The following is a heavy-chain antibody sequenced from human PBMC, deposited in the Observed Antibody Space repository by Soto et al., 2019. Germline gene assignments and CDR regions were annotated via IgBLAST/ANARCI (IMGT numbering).Heavy chain of an antibody. D-gene: IGHD2-15*01. CDR3: APHVHCSGGSCHYDAFDI. Sequence: EVQLLESGGGMVQPGESLRLSCAFSGFIFGNYMMTWVRQAPVKGLEWVSTIRDGGESTYYADSVKGRFTISRDNFKKTLSLPMDSMGVEDTAVYYCAPHVHCSGGSCHYDAFDIRGQGTMVTVSS. CDR1: GFIFGNYM. J-gene: IGHJ3*02. V-gene: IGHV3-23*01. CDR2: IRDGGEST.